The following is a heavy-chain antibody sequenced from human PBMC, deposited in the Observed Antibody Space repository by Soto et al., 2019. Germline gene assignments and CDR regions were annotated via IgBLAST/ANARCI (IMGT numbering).Heavy chain of an antibody. CDR3: AREHQGLYYFDY. Sequence: GASVKVSCKASGYTFISYAIHWVRQAPGQRLEWMGWINAGNGNTKYSQKFQGRVTITRDTSASTAYMELTSLRSEDTAVYYCAREHQGLYYFDYWGQGTLVTVSS. D-gene: IGHD2-2*01. CDR1: GYTFISYA. CDR2: INAGNGNT. J-gene: IGHJ4*02. V-gene: IGHV1-3*01.